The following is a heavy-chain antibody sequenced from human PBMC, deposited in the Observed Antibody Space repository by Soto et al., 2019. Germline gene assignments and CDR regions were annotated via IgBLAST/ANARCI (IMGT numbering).Heavy chain of an antibody. CDR2: ISAHNGNT. CDR1: GYTFTSYG. J-gene: IGHJ4*02. Sequence: QVHLVQSGAEVKKPRASVKVSCKASGYTFTSYGITWVRQAPGQGLEWMGWISAHNGNTDYAQKLQGRVIVTRDTSTSTAYMELRSLISDDTAVYYYARGRYGDYWGQGALVTVSS. V-gene: IGHV1-18*01. D-gene: IGHD1-1*01. CDR3: ARGRYGDY.